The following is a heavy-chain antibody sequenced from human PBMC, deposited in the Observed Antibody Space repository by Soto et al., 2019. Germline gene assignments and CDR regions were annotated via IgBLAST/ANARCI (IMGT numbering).Heavy chain of an antibody. CDR1: GFTFSSYG. D-gene: IGHD6-13*01. V-gene: IGHV3-30*18. J-gene: IGHJ4*02. CDR3: AKDYSATTYYLDS. Sequence: GGSLRLSCAASGFTFSSYGMHWVRQAPGKGLEWVAVISYDGSDKYYADSVKGRFAISRDSSKNTLYLRVNLLKTEDTAVYYCAKDYSATTYYLDSWGQGTLVTVSS. CDR2: ISYDGSDK.